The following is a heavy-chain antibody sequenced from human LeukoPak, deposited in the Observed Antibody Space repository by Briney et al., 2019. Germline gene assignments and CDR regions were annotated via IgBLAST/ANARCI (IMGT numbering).Heavy chain of an antibody. D-gene: IGHD3-10*01. CDR3: ATTMVRGASYYYGMDV. Sequence: SETLSLTCTVSGGSISSYYWSWIRQPPGKGLEWIGYIYYSGSTNYNPSLKSRVTISVDTSKNQFSLKLSSVTAADTAVYYCATTMVRGASYYYGMDVWGQGTTVTVSS. V-gene: IGHV4-59*12. J-gene: IGHJ6*02. CDR2: IYYSGST. CDR1: GGSISSYY.